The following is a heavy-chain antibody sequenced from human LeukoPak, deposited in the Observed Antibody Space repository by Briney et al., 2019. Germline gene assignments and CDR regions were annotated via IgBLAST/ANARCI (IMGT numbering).Heavy chain of an antibody. CDR3: ARQRDDYSNYYAFDI. CDR1: GASISNDNW. CDR2: IYYTGDT. J-gene: IGHJ3*02. Sequence: SGTLSLTCAVSGASISNDNWWTWVRQPPGKGLEWIGEIYYTGDTNYNPSLKSRVTISVDKSKNQFSLRLNSVTAADTAVYYCARQRDDYSNYYAFDIWGQGTMVTVSS. V-gene: IGHV4-4*02. D-gene: IGHD4-11*01.